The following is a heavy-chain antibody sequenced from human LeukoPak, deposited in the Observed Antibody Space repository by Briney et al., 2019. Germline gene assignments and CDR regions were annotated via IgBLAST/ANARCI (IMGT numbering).Heavy chain of an antibody. CDR1: GFTSSDYY. J-gene: IGHJ6*02. Sequence: GGSLRLSCAASGFTSSDYYTSWIRQAPGKGLEWVSYISSSGSTIYYADSVKGRFTISRDNAKNSLYLQMNSLRAEDTAVYYCARGMVRGVITPFYGMDVWGQGTTVTVSS. CDR2: ISSSGSTI. V-gene: IGHV3-11*01. D-gene: IGHD3-10*01. CDR3: ARGMVRGVITPFYGMDV.